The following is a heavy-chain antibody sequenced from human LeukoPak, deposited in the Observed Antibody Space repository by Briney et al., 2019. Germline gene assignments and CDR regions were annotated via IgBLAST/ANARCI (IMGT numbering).Heavy chain of an antibody. CDR2: INHSGST. Sequence: SETLSLTCAVYGGSFSGYYWSWIRQPPGKGLEWIGEINHSGSTNYNPSLKSRVTISVDTSKNQFSLKLSSVTAADTAVYYCARAYVLLWFGETRTAYYFDYWGQGTLVTVSS. J-gene: IGHJ4*02. CDR1: GGSFSGYY. CDR3: ARAYVLLWFGETRTAYYFDY. D-gene: IGHD3-10*01. V-gene: IGHV4-34*01.